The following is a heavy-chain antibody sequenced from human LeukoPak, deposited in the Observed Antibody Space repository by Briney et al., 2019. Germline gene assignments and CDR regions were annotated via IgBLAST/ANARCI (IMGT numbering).Heavy chain of an antibody. Sequence: GRTLRLSCAAYGFTFNSYAMHWVRQAQGKGLEWVAVISYDGSNKYYADSVKGRFTISRDNSTNTLYLQMNSLRAEDTAVYYCARLYSSGMDVWGKGTTVTVSS. J-gene: IGHJ6*03. CDR1: GFTFNSYA. CDR2: ISYDGSNK. V-gene: IGHV3-30*01. D-gene: IGHD6-19*01. CDR3: ARLYSSGMDV.